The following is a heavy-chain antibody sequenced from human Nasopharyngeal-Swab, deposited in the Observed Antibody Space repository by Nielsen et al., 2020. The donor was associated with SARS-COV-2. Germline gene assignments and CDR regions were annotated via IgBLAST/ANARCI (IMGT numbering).Heavy chain of an antibody. D-gene: IGHD3-10*01. CDR3: ASVGFGHRVRRGGGMDV. CDR2: INHSGST. Sequence: WIRQPPGKGLEWIGEINHSGSTNYNPSLKSRVTISVDTSKNQFSLKLSSVTAADTAVYYCASVGFGHRVRRGGGMDVWGQGTTVTVS. V-gene: IGHV4-34*01. J-gene: IGHJ6*02.